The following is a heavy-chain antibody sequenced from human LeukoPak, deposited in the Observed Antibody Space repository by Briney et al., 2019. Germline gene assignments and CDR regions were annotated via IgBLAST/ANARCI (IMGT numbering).Heavy chain of an antibody. V-gene: IGHV1-2*06. D-gene: IGHD2-21*02. CDR3: ARGHAAYCGGDCPGGY. J-gene: IGHJ4*02. CDR1: GYTFTDYY. CDR2: INPNNGGT. Sequence: ASVKVSCKTSGYTFTDYYMHWVRHVPGQGLEWMGRINPNNGGTNSPQKFQGRVTMTRDKSINTAYMELSSLRSDDTAVYYCARGHAAYCGGDCPGGYWGQGTLVTVSS.